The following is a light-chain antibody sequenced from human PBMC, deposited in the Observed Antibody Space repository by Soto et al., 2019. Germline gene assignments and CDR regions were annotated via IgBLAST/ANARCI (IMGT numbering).Light chain of an antibody. V-gene: IGKV1-5*03. CDR3: QQYNSYPRT. Sequence: DIQMTQSPSTLSASVGDRVTITCRASQSISSWLAWYQQKPGKAPKLLIYKASSLESGVPSRFSGSGSGTEFTLTISSLQPDDFATYSCQQYNSYPRTFGGGTKVEIK. J-gene: IGKJ4*01. CDR1: QSISSW. CDR2: KAS.